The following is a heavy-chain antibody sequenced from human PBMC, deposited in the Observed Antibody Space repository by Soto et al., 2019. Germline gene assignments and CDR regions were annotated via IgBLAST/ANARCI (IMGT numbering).Heavy chain of an antibody. CDR1: GFTFSGFA. CDR3: AKGPHPWRGYSPFDY. Sequence: EVQLLESRGGLAQPGGSLRLSCAASGFTFSGFAMSWVRQAPGKGLVWVSAISGSGGTTHYADFVKGRFTISRDNSKNALSLQMTSLRAEDTAVYYCAKGPHPWRGYSPFDYWGQGTLVTVSS. D-gene: IGHD3-3*01. J-gene: IGHJ4*02. CDR2: ISGSGGTT. V-gene: IGHV3-23*01.